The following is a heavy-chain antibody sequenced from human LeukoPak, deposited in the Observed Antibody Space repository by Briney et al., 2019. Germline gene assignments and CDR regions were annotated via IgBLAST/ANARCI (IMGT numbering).Heavy chain of an antibody. J-gene: IGHJ4*02. CDR3: ARQGDNWNDPYFDY. Sequence: GESLKISCKGSGYSFTRYWIGWVRQMPGKGLEWVGIIYPGDSDTTYSPSFQGQVTISADRSISTAYLQWSSLKASDIAMYYCARQGDNWNDPYFDYWGQGTLLTVSS. CDR2: IYPGDSDT. CDR1: GYSFTRYW. D-gene: IGHD1-1*01. V-gene: IGHV5-51*01.